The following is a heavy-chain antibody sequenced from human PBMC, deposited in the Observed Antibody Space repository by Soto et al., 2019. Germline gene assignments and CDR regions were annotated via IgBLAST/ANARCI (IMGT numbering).Heavy chain of an antibody. J-gene: IGHJ6*02. Sequence: GESLKISCNGSGYSFTSYWIGWVRQMPGKGLGWMGRIDPSDSYTNYSPSFQGHVTISADKSISTAYLQWSSLKASDNAMYYCASTTYYDFWSGYQAGYYYYYGMDVWGQGTTVTVSS. CDR3: ASTTYYDFWSGYQAGYYYYYGMDV. D-gene: IGHD3-3*01. CDR1: GYSFTSYW. V-gene: IGHV5-10-1*01. CDR2: IDPSDSYT.